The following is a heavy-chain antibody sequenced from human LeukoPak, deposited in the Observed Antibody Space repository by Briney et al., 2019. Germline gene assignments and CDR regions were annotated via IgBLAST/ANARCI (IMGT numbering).Heavy chain of an antibody. Sequence: LWGSLRLSCAASGFTFSSFAMSGVRRAPGKGLEWVSAISGSGGSTYYADSVKGRFTISRDNSKNTLYLQMNSLRAEDTAVYYCAKEIKQQLMPLDYWGQGTLVTVSS. J-gene: IGHJ4*02. CDR2: ISGSGGST. D-gene: IGHD6-13*01. CDR3: AKEIKQQLMPLDY. CDR1: GFTFSSFA. V-gene: IGHV3-23*01.